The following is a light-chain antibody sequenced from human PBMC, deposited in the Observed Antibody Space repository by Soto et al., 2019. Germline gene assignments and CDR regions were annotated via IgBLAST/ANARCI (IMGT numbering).Light chain of an antibody. CDR3: VSFTPSSSYV. CDR2: DIT. CDR1: SSDVGAYIY. Sequence: QSALPQPASVSGSPGQSITISCTGTSSDVGAYIYVSWYQQHPGKAPKLMIYDITNRPTGVSNRFSGSKSGNTASLTSSGLQAEDEADYYCVSFTPSSSYVFGTGTKLTVL. V-gene: IGLV2-14*01. J-gene: IGLJ1*01.